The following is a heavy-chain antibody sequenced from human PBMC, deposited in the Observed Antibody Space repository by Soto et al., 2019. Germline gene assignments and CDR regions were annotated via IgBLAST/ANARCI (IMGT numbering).Heavy chain of an antibody. J-gene: IGHJ4*02. CDR3: ARAFKSGPQAY. CDR2: IYYSGST. D-gene: IGHD3-3*01. V-gene: IGHV4-31*03. CDR1: GGSISSGGYY. Sequence: SSETLSLTCTVSGGSISSGGYYWSWIRQHPGKGLEWIGYIYYSGSTYYNPSLKSRVTISVDTSKNQFSLKLSSVTAADTAVYYCARAFKSGPQAYWGQGTLVTVSS.